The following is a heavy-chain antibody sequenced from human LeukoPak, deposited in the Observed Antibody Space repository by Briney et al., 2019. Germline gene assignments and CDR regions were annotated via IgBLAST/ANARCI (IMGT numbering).Heavy chain of an antibody. CDR1: GFTFSSYS. Sequence: GGSLRLSCAASGFTFSSYSMNWVRQAPGKGLEWVSSISSSSSSIYYADSVKCRFTISRDNAKNSLYLQMNSLRAEDTAVYYCATQGFGVVNPIDYWGQGTLVTVSS. V-gene: IGHV3-21*01. CDR2: ISSSSSSI. CDR3: ATQGFGVVNPIDY. D-gene: IGHD3-3*01. J-gene: IGHJ4*02.